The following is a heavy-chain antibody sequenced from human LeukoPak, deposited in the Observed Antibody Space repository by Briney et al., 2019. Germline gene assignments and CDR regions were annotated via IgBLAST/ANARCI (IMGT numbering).Heavy chain of an antibody. V-gene: IGHV3-66*01. D-gene: IGHD4-17*01. Sequence: GGSLRLSCAASGFTVSTNYMSWVRQAPGKGLEWVSLIYSGGGTHYADSVKGRFTISRDNSRNTLSLQMNSLRVDDTAVYYCARGFRSVTTWGYFDYWGQGALVTVSS. CDR3: ARGFRSVTTWGYFDY. J-gene: IGHJ4*02. CDR2: IYSGGGT. CDR1: GFTVSTNY.